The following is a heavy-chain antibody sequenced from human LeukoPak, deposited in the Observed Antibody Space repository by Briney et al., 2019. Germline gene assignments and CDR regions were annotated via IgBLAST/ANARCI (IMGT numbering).Heavy chain of an antibody. J-gene: IGHJ4*02. CDR3: ARDLDYYDSSGYYLDDY. V-gene: IGHV4-38-2*02. Sequence: SETLSLTCTVSGYSISSGYYWGWIRQPPGKGLEWIGSIYHSGSTYYNPSLKSRVTISVDTSKNQFSLKLSSVTAADTAVYYCARDLDYYDSSGYYLDDYWGQGTLVTVSS. CDR1: GYSISSGYY. D-gene: IGHD3-22*01. CDR2: IYHSGST.